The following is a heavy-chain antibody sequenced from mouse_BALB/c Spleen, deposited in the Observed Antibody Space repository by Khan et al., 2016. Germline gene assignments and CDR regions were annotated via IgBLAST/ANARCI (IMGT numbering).Heavy chain of an antibody. CDR2: ISYSGIT. J-gene: IGHJ2*01. D-gene: IGHD1-1*01. CDR3: ARGRSYFFDF. V-gene: IGHV3-2*02. CDR1: GYSITSDYA. Sequence: EVQLQESGPGLVKPSQSLSLTCTVTGYSITSDYAWNWIRQFPGNKLEWMGYISYSGITSYNPSLKSRISITRDTSKNQFFLQLNSVTTEDTATXNCARGRSYFFDFRGQGTTLTVSS.